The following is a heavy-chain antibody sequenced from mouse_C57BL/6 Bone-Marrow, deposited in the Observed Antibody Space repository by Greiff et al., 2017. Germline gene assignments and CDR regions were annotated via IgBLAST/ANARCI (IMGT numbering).Heavy chain of an antibody. Sequence: QVHVKQPGAELVKPGASVKMSCKASGYTFTSYWITWVKQRPGQGLEWIGDIYPGSGSTNYNEKFKSKATLTVDTSSSTAYMQLSSQTSEDSAVYYCARDYSPHFDYWGQGTTLTVSS. J-gene: IGHJ2*01. D-gene: IGHD2-12*01. CDR3: ARDYSPHFDY. V-gene: IGHV1-55*01. CDR2: IYPGSGST. CDR1: GYTFTSYW.